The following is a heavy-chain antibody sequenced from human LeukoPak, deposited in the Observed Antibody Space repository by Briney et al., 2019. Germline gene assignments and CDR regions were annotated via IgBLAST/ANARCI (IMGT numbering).Heavy chain of an antibody. D-gene: IGHD3-10*01. V-gene: IGHV1-69*05. CDR1: GGTFSSYA. Sequence: SVRVSCKASGGTFSSYAISWLRQAPGQGLEWMGGIIPIFGTANYAQKFQGRVTITTDESTSTAYMELSSLRSEDTAVYYCARDMRLLGHYYYMDVWGKGTTVTVSS. J-gene: IGHJ6*03. CDR2: IIPIFGTA. CDR3: ARDMRLLGHYYYMDV.